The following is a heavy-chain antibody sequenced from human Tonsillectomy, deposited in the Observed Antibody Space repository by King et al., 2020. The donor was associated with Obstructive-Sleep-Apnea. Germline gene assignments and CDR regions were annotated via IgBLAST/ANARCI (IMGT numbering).Heavy chain of an antibody. J-gene: IGHJ4*02. Sequence: VPLQESGPRLVKPSETLSLTCTVSGGSISSNDYYWGWIRQPPGKGLEWIGSMYYSGSTYYNVSLMSRVTISVDTSKNQFSLRVISVTAADTAVYYCAGDRGGFRSSGYPPHWGQGTLVTVSS. CDR2: MYYSGST. D-gene: IGHD6-19*01. V-gene: IGHV4-39*07. CDR3: AGDRGGFRSSGYPPH. CDR1: GGSISSNDYY.